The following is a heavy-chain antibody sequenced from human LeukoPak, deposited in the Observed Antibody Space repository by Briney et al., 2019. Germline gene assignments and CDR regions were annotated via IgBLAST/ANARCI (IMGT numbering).Heavy chain of an antibody. D-gene: IGHD3-22*01. CDR3: ARDGVGYYDSSGYYYFQH. CDR2: IYYSGST. J-gene: IGHJ1*01. Sequence: SETLSLTCTVSGGSISSYYWSWIRQPPGKGLKWIGYIYYSGSTNYNPSLKSRVTISVDTSKNQFSLKLSSVTAADTAVYYCARDGVGYYDSSGYYYFQHWGQGTLVTVSS. CDR1: GGSISSYY. V-gene: IGHV4-59*01.